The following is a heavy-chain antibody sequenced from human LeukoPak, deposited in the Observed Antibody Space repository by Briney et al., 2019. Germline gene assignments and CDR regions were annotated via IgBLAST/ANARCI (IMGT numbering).Heavy chain of an antibody. D-gene: IGHD2-15*01. CDR1: GFTFSDYS. CDR3: ARVYCSGGDCYSVFDY. Sequence: GGSPRLSCAASGFTFSDYSMNWVRQAPGKGLEWVSSLSSTSSYIKYADSVKGRFTISRDNAKNSLYLQMNSLRAEDTAVYYCARVYCSGGDCYSVFDYWGQGTLVTVSS. V-gene: IGHV3-21*01. CDR2: LSSTSSYI. J-gene: IGHJ4*02.